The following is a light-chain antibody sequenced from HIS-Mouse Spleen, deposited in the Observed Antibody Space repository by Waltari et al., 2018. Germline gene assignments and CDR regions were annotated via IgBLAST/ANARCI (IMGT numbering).Light chain of an antibody. V-gene: IGKV2-28*01. Sequence: DIVMTQSPLSLPVTPGEPASIPCRSTQSLLHSNGYKYLDWYLQKPGQSPQLLIYLGSNRASGVPDRFSGSGSGTDFTLKISRVEAEDVGVYYCMQALQTPPTFGQGTKVEIK. CDR2: LGS. CDR3: MQALQTPPT. J-gene: IGKJ1*01. CDR1: QSLLHSNGYKY.